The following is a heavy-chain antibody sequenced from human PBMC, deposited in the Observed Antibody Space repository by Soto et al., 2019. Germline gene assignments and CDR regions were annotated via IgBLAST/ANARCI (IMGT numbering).Heavy chain of an antibody. D-gene: IGHD2-15*01. V-gene: IGHV4-31*03. CDR2: IYYSGST. Sequence: QVQLQESGPGLVKPSQTLSLTCTVSGGSISSGGYYWSWIRQHPGKGLEWIGYIYYSGSTYYNPSLKGRVTMSVDTSKNQFSLKLSSVTAADTAVYYCARDSYCSGGSCYSRGLDYWGQGTLVTVSS. CDR1: GGSISSGGYY. CDR3: ARDSYCSGGSCYSRGLDY. J-gene: IGHJ4*02.